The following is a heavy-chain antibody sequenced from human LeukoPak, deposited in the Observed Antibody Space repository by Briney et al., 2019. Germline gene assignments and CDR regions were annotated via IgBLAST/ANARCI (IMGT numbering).Heavy chain of an antibody. Sequence: SETLSLTCAVYGGSFNNCYWSWIRQPPGKGLEWIGEINHSGSTNYNPSLKSRLTISVDTPQNQFSLKLSSVTAADTAVYYCARGTYYFDTSAHETDDYWGQETMLSVSS. V-gene: IGHV4-34*01. CDR1: GGSFNNCY. J-gene: IGHJ4*02. D-gene: IGHD3-22*01. CDR2: INHSGST. CDR3: ARGTYYFDTSAHETDDY.